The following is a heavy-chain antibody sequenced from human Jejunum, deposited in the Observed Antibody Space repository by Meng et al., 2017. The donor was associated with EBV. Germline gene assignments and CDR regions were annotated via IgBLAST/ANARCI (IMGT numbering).Heavy chain of an antibody. J-gene: IGHJ4*02. CDR3: TREWGADY. D-gene: IGHD3-16*01. CDR1: GFTFSGHA. CDR2: ISNDGSNK. Sequence: QVQLVGSGGGVVQPWRSLRLSCAASGFTFSGHAMQWVRQAPGKGLKWVALISNDGSNKYYADSVKGRFTISRDNSKNTLYLQMNSLRVDDTALYYCTREWGADYWGQGTLVTVSS. V-gene: IGHV3-30-3*01.